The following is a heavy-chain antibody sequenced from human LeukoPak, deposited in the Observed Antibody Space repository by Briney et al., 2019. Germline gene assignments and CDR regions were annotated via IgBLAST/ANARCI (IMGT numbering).Heavy chain of an antibody. V-gene: IGHV4-59*08. J-gene: IGHJ4*02. CDR1: GGSISSYY. CDR3: ARLVGPYYDSSGYQDY. D-gene: IGHD3-22*01. Sequence: PSETLSLTCTVSGGSISSYYWSWLRQPPGKGLEWIGYIYYSGSTNYNPSLKSRVTISVDTSKNQFSLKLSSVTAADTAVYYCARLVGPYYDSSGYQDYWGQGTLVTVSS. CDR2: IYYSGST.